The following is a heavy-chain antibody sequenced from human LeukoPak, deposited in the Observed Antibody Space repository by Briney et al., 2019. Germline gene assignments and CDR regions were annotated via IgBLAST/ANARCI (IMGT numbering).Heavy chain of an antibody. CDR1: GFTFSSYA. CDR2: ISYDGSNK. D-gene: IGHD3-10*01. J-gene: IGHJ4*02. Sequence: GGSLRLSCAASGFTFSSYAMHWVRQAPGKGLEWVAVISYDGSNKYYADSVKGRFTISRDNSKNTLYLQMNSLRAEDTAVYYCARAVGGDGSGSLWGPGTLVTVSS. V-gene: IGHV3-30*04. CDR3: ARAVGGDGSGSL.